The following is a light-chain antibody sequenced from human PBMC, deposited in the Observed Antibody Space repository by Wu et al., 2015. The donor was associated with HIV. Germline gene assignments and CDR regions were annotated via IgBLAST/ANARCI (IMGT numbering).Light chain of an antibody. Sequence: GERDHPLLQGRVRVLQQHLAWYQQKLGQAPRLLIYGASNRAAGIPDRFSGSGSETDFTLTISRLEPEDFVVFYCQHYGGSLVTFGGGTKVEIK. CDR1: RVLQQH. CDR2: GAS. CDR3: QHYGGSLVT. J-gene: IGKJ4*01. V-gene: IGKV3-20*01.